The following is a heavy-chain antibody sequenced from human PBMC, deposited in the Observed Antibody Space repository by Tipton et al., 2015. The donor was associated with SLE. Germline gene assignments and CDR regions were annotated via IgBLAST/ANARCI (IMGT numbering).Heavy chain of an antibody. Sequence: GLVKPSETLSLTCTVSGGSISSHYWSWIRQPPGKGLEWIGYISYSGSTNYNPSLRSRVTISVDTSKNQFSLKLSSVTAADTAVYYCARGRSSWSNWYFDLWGRGTLVTVSS. CDR1: GGSISSHY. D-gene: IGHD6-13*01. CDR3: ARGRSSWSNWYFDL. J-gene: IGHJ2*01. V-gene: IGHV4-59*11. CDR2: ISYSGST.